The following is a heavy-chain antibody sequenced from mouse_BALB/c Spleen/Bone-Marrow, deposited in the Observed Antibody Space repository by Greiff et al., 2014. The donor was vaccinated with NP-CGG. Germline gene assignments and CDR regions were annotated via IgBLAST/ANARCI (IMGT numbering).Heavy chain of an antibody. J-gene: IGHJ4*01. D-gene: IGHD2-4*01. V-gene: IGHV1-69*01. CDR1: GYAFTDRW. CDR2: IDTSDSYT. CDR3: ARGGDDFSLDY. Sequence: QVQLQQPGTELVMPGASVKMSCKASGYAFTDRWIHWVKQRPGQGLEWIGAIDTSDSYTNYNQKFKGKATLTVDESSSTAYIHLSSLTSEDSAVYYCARGGDDFSLDYWSQRTSVTVSS.